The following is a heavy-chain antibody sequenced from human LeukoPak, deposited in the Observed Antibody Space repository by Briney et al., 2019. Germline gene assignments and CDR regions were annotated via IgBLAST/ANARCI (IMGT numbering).Heavy chain of an antibody. D-gene: IGHD3-16*01. CDR1: GFTFSGHN. CDR3: ARAMSTFGGVRNYFDS. CDR2: VSISSGTI. Sequence: PGGSLRLSCAASGFTFSGHNMNWVRQALGKGLEWISFVSISSGTIYYADSVNGRFRISRDNAKSSLDLEMNSLRAEDTAVYYCARAMSTFGGVRNYFDSWGQGTLVTVSS. J-gene: IGHJ4*02. V-gene: IGHV3-48*04.